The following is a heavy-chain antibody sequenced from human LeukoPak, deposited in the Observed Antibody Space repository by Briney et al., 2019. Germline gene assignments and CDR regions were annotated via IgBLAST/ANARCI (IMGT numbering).Heavy chain of an antibody. CDR3: AKDSS. Sequence: GGSPRLSCAASGFTFDDYAMHWVRQAPGKGLEWVSGISWNRGSIGYADSVKGRFTISRDNAKNSLYLQMNSLRAEDTALYYCAKDSSWGQGTLVTVSS. J-gene: IGHJ5*02. V-gene: IGHV3-9*01. CDR2: ISWNRGSI. D-gene: IGHD6-6*01. CDR1: GFTFDDYA.